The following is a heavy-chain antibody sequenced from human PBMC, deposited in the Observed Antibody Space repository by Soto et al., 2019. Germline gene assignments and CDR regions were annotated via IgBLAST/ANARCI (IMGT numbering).Heavy chain of an antibody. Sequence: ASGYVSCKASVYNFNIYGINWVRPAPGQGLELMGWISAYDGKTTYAEKFQGRVTMTTDASTSTAYMELRSLRSDDTAVYYCARDPHEYWTSYWFDPWGQGNLVTSPQ. J-gene: IGHJ5*02. CDR2: ISAYDGKT. D-gene: IGHD3-3*01. CDR1: VYNFNIYG. CDR3: ARDPHEYWTSYWFDP. V-gene: IGHV1-18*01.